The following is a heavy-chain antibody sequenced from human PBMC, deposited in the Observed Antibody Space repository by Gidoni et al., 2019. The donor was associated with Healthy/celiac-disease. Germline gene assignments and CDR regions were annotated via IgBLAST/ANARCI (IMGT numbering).Heavy chain of an antibody. CDR2: SSSSSSYT. V-gene: IGHV3-11*05. Sequence: QVQLVESGGGLVKPGGSLRLSCAASRFTFSDYYMSWIRQAPGKGLEWVSYSSSSSSYTNYADSVKGRFTISRDNAKNSLYLQMNSLRAEDTAVYYCARGLPGDYVWGSYRYWGQGTLVTVSS. J-gene: IGHJ4*02. CDR3: ARGLPGDYVWGSYRY. D-gene: IGHD3-16*02. CDR1: RFTFSDYY.